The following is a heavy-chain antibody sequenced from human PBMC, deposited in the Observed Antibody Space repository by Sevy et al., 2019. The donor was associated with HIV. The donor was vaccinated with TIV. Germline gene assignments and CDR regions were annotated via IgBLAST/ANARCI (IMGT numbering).Heavy chain of an antibody. CDR3: AREGHSGTYYWLDP. D-gene: IGHD1-26*01. J-gene: IGHJ5*02. CDR1: GFTFSSHW. CDR2: IKEDGSEK. Sequence: GGSLRLSCAASGFTFSSHWMSWVRQAPGKGLEWVANIKEDGSEKYYVDSVKGRFTISRDNAKNSLYLQMNSLRAEDTAVYYCAREGHSGTYYWLDPWGQGILVTVSS. V-gene: IGHV3-7*01.